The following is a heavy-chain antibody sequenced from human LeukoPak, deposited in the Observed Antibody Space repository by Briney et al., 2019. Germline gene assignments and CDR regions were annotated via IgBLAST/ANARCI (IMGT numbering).Heavy chain of an antibody. D-gene: IGHD1-26*01. CDR3: VREREGSNSEH. J-gene: IGHJ1*01. Sequence: GGSLRLSCAASGFTVSNNRLSWVRQAPGMGLEWVSTIYSDGNTYYPDSVKGRFTISRDGSKNTLYLQLNSLRTEDAAIYYCVREREGSNSEHWGQGTLVTVSS. CDR2: IYSDGNT. V-gene: IGHV3-53*01. CDR1: GFTVSNNR.